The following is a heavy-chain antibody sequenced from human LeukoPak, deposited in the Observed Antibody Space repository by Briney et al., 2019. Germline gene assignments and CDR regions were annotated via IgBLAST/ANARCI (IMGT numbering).Heavy chain of an antibody. J-gene: IGHJ4*02. V-gene: IGHV3-15*01. CDR1: GFTFSNYY. CDR2: IKSKTDGGTT. Sequence: PGRSLRLSCAASGFTFSNYYGVQWLRQAPGKGLEWVGRIKSKTDGGTTDYAAPVKGRFTISRDDSKNTLYLQMNSLKTEDTAVYYCTTGGRWELVPCDYWGQGTLVTVSS. CDR3: TTGGRWELVPCDY. D-gene: IGHD1-26*01.